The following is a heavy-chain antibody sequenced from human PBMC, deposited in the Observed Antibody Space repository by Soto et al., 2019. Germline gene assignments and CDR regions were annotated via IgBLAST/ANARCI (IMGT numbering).Heavy chain of an antibody. Sequence: EVQLVESGGVRVQPGGSLSVSCAASGFTFSSSWMNWVRQVPGKGLEWVANINGDGSEEYYVDSVRVRFTISRDNVKNSLFLQMNSLRAEDTAVYYCASGFPTDYWGQGTLVSVSS. V-gene: IGHV3-7*01. CDR3: ASGFPTDY. CDR2: INGDGSEE. CDR1: GFTFSSSW. D-gene: IGHD3-10*01. J-gene: IGHJ4*02.